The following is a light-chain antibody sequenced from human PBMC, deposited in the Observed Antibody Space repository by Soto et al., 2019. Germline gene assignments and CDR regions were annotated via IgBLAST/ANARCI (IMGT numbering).Light chain of an antibody. J-gene: IGLJ3*02. CDR2: EAT. CDR3: CSFAGSNSWV. V-gene: IGLV2-23*01. Sequence: QSVLTQPASVSGSPGQSITISCTGSSSDVGTYDLVSWYQHHPGAAPKLMIYEATRRPSGISNRFSGSKSGNTASLTISGLQAEDEAHYYCCSFAGSNSWVFGGGTKLTVL. CDR1: SSDVGTYDL.